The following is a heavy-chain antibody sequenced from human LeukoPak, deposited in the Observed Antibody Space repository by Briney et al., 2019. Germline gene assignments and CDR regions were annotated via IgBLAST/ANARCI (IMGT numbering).Heavy chain of an antibody. V-gene: IGHV3-21*04. J-gene: IGHJ4*02. CDR2: ISSSSRYI. D-gene: IGHD3-22*01. CDR1: EFTFSDYS. Sequence: PGGSLRLSCAASEFTFSDYSMNWVRQAPGKGLEWVASISSSSRYIYYADSVKGRFTISRDNAKNSLYLQMNSLRAEDTAVYYCAKGAYYDLWGQGTLVTVSS. CDR3: AKGAYYDL.